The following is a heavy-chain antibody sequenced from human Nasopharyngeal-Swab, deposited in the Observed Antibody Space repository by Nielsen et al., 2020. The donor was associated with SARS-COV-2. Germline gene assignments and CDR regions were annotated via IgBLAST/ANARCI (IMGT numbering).Heavy chain of an antibody. Sequence: ASVKVSCKASGYTFTSYAMHWVRQAPGQRLEWMGWINAGNGNTKYSQKFQGRVTITADKSTSTAYMELSGLRSEGTAVYYCARGSFGNWNGGNWFDPWGQGTLVTVSS. CDR2: INAGNGNT. D-gene: IGHD1-20*01. CDR1: GYTFTSYA. J-gene: IGHJ5*02. CDR3: ARGSFGNWNGGNWFDP. V-gene: IGHV1-3*01.